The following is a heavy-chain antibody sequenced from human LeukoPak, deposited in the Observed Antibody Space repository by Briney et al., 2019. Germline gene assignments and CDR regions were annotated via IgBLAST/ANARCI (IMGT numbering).Heavy chain of an antibody. J-gene: IGHJ3*02. V-gene: IGHV4-59*08. D-gene: IGHD3-3*01. CDR1: GGSISSYY. CDR2: IYYSGST. Sequence: SETLSLTCTVSGGSISSYYWSWIRQPPGKGLEWIGYIYYSGSTNYNPSLKSRVTISVDTSKNQFSLKLSSVTAADTAVYYCARRSLTILGAFDIWGQGTMVTVSS. CDR3: ARRSLTILGAFDI.